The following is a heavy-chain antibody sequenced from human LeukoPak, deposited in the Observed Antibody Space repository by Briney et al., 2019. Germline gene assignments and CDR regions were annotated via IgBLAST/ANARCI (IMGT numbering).Heavy chain of an antibody. CDR2: IYYSGST. D-gene: IGHD2-21*02. CDR3: ARDRGEDCGGDCYYGTYYYYGMDV. CDR1: GGSISSYY. Sequence: KPSETLSLTCTVSGGSISSYYWSWIRQPPGKGLEWIGYIYYSGSTNYNPSLKSRVTISVDTSKNQFSLKLSSVTAADTAVYYCARDRGEDCGGDCYYGTYYYYGMDVWGQGTTVTVSS. J-gene: IGHJ6*02. V-gene: IGHV4-59*12.